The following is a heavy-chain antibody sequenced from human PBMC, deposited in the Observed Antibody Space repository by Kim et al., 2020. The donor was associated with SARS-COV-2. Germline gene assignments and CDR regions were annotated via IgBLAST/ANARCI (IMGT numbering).Heavy chain of an antibody. V-gene: IGHV4-59*01. D-gene: IGHD2-15*01. J-gene: IGHJ4*02. Sequence: TNYNPSLKRRVTILVDTSKNQCSLKLNSVTAADTAIYYCARERSSGGFNYWGQGTLVTVSS. CDR2: T. CDR3: ARERSSGGFNY.